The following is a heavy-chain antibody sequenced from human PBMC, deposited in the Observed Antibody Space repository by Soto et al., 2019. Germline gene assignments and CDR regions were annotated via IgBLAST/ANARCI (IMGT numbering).Heavy chain of an antibody. CDR3: AKATVYSGYDPDAFDY. J-gene: IGHJ4*02. CDR2: ISYHGSNQ. V-gene: IGHV3-30*18. D-gene: IGHD5-12*01. CDR1: GFTFSSYG. Sequence: QVQLVESGGGVVQPGRSLRLSCAASGFTFSSYGMHWVRQAPGKGLEWVAVISYHGSNQYYTDSVKGRFTISRDNSKNTLYLQMNSLIADDTSVYYCAKATVYSGYDPDAFDYWGQGTLVSVSS.